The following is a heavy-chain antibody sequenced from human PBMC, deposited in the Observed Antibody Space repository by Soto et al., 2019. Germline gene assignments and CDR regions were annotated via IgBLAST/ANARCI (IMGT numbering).Heavy chain of an antibody. CDR3: ARAIVVVPAAPFWFDP. V-gene: IGHV1-2*04. J-gene: IGHJ5*02. CDR1: GYTFTGYY. CDR2: INPNSGGT. D-gene: IGHD2-2*01. Sequence: ASVKVSCKASGYTFTGYYMHWVRQAPGQGLEWMGWINPNSGGTNYAQKFQGWVTMTRDTSISTAYMELRSLRSDDTAVYYCARAIVVVPAAPFWFDPWGQGTLVTVSS.